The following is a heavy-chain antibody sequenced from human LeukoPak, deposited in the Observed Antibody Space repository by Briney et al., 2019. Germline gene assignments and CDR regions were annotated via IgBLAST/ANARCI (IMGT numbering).Heavy chain of an antibody. V-gene: IGHV3-53*01. D-gene: IGHD3-10*01. CDR2: IYSGGST. Sequence: GGSLRLSCAGSGFSVSGNCIRWARQAPGKGLEWVSVIYSGGSTKYADSVKARFTISRDNSKNTVSLPMNSLRVKDTAVYYCAHGSGSSFDYWGQGTLVTVSS. CDR3: AHGSGSSFDY. CDR1: GFSVSGNC. J-gene: IGHJ4*02.